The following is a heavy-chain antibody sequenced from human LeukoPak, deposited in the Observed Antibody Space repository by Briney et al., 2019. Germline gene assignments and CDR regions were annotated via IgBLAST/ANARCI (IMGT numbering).Heavy chain of an antibody. CDR3: ARHPPPMGSSGWYSWFDP. V-gene: IGHV4-34*01. Sequence: SETLSLTCAVYGGSFSGYYWNWIRQPPGKGLEWIGSIYYSGSTYYNPSLKSRVTISVDTSKNQFSLKLSSVTAADTAVYYCARHPPPMGSSGWYSWFDPWGQGSLVTVSS. D-gene: IGHD6-19*01. CDR2: IYYSGST. CDR1: GGSFSGYY. J-gene: IGHJ5*02.